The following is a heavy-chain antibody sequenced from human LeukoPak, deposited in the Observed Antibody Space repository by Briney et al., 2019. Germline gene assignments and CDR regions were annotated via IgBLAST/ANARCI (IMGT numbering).Heavy chain of an antibody. CDR3: ARGRSRSGYYTPTRWFDP. D-gene: IGHD3-3*01. CDR2: INHSGST. CDR1: GGSISSYY. J-gene: IGHJ5*02. Sequence: PSETLSLTCTVSGGSISSYYWSWIRQPPGKGLEWIGEINHSGSTNYNPSLKSRVTISVDTSKNQFSLKLSSVTAADTAVYYCARGRSRSGYYTPTRWFDPWGQGTLVTVSS. V-gene: IGHV4-34*01.